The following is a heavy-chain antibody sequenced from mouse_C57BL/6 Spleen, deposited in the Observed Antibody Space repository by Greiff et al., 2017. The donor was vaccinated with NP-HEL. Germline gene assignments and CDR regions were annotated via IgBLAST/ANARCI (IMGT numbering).Heavy chain of an antibody. CDR1: GYAFSSSW. Sequence: QVQLQQSGPELVKPGASVKISCKASGYAFSSSWMNWVKQRPGKGLEWIGRIYPGDGDTNYNGKFKGKATLTADKSSSTAYMQLSSLTSEDSAVYFCATLLPPTWYFDVWGTGTTVTVSS. D-gene: IGHD1-1*01. V-gene: IGHV1-82*01. J-gene: IGHJ1*03. CDR2: IYPGDGDT. CDR3: ATLLPPTWYFDV.